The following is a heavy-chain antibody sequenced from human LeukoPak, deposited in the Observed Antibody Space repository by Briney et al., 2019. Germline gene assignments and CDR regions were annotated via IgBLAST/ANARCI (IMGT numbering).Heavy chain of an antibody. CDR1: GFTFSSYA. D-gene: IGHD3-22*01. J-gene: IGHJ4*02. CDR3: AKDATYYYDSSGYYGSNYFDY. CDR2: ISGSGGST. Sequence: GGSLRLSCAASGFTFSSYAMSWVRQAPGKGLEWVSAISGSGGSTYYADSVKGRFTISRDNSKNTLYLQMNSLRAEDTAVYYCAKDATYYYDSSGYYGSNYFDYWGQGTLVTVSS. V-gene: IGHV3-23*01.